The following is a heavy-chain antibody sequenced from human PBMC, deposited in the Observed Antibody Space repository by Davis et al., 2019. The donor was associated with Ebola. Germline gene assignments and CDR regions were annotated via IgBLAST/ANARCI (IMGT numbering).Heavy chain of an antibody. CDR1: GFTFSSYV. D-gene: IGHD3-16*01. J-gene: IGHJ5*02. V-gene: IGHV3-30*04. CDR2: ISYDGSNK. CDR3: ARDRFPYVFDP. Sequence: GGSLRLSCQASGFTFSSYVMPWVSPAPAKVLKWVAVISYDGSNKYYADSVKGRFTISRDNSKNTLYLQMNSLRAEDTAVYYCARDRFPYVFDPWGQGTLITVSS.